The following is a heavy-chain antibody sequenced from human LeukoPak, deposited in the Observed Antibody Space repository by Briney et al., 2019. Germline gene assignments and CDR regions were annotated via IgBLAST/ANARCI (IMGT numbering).Heavy chain of an antibody. CDR2: INWNGGST. D-gene: IGHD4-17*01. CDR3: ARCTVREGWGDYVDPRQGAFDI. V-gene: IGHV3-20*04. CDR1: GFTFDGYG. J-gene: IGHJ3*02. Sequence: PGGSLRLSCAASGFTFDGYGMSWVRQAPGKGLEWVSGINWNGGSTVYADSVKGRFTISRDNAKNSLYLQMNSLRAEDTALYYCARCTVREGWGDYVDPRQGAFDIWGQGTMVTVSS.